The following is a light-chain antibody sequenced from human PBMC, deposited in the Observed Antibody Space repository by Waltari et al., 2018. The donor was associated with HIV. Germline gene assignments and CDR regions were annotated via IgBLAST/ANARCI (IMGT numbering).Light chain of an antibody. Sequence: DIVMTQSPDSLAVSLGERATINCQSRQSVLYSSNNKNYLAWYQQKPGQPPKLIIYWAATRESGVPDRFSGSGSGTDFTLTISSLQAEDVAVYYCQQYYSTPRTFGQGTKVEIK. V-gene: IGKV4-1*01. CDR2: WAA. CDR3: QQYYSTPRT. CDR1: QSVLYSSNNKNY. J-gene: IGKJ1*01.